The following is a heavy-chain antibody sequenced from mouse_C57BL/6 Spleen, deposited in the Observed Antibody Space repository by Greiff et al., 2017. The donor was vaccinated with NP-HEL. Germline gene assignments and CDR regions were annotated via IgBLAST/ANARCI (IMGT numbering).Heavy chain of an antibody. Sequence: EVKVVESGGGLVKPGGSLKLSCAASGFTFSDYGIHWVRQAPEKGLEWVAYISSGSSTIYYADTVKGRFTISRDNAKNTLFLQMTSLRSEDTAMYYCARFDYGNFDVWGTGTTVTVSS. CDR1: GFTFSDYG. V-gene: IGHV5-17*01. CDR3: ARFDYGNFDV. J-gene: IGHJ1*03. CDR2: ISSGSSTI.